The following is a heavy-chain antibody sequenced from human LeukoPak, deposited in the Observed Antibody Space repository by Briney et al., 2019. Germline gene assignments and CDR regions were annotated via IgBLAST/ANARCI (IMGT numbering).Heavy chain of an antibody. CDR2: ISGSGGST. CDR1: GFTFSSYA. V-gene: IGHV3-23*01. Sequence: GGSLRLSCAASGFTFSSYAMSWVRQAPGKGLEWVSAISGSGGSTYYADSVKGRFTISRDNSKNTVSLQMNSLRAEDTAVYYCARGWGSYIWFGHLDFWGQGTLVTVSS. J-gene: IGHJ3*01. CDR3: ARGWGSYIWFGHLDF. D-gene: IGHD3/OR15-3a*01.